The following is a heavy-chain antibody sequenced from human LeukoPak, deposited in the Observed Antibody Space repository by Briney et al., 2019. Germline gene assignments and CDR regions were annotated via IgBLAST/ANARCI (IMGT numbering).Heavy chain of an antibody. CDR3: ARHRYYYRSGSYYGAPYYMDV. D-gene: IGHD3-10*01. CDR1: GGSISSYY. V-gene: IGHV4-34*01. J-gene: IGHJ6*03. Sequence: QPSETLSLTCTVSGGSISSYYWSWIRQPPGKGLEWIGEINHSGSTNYNPSLKSRVTISVDTSKNQFSLKLSSVTAADTAVYYCARHRYYYRSGSYYGAPYYMDVWGKGTTVTISS. CDR2: INHSGST.